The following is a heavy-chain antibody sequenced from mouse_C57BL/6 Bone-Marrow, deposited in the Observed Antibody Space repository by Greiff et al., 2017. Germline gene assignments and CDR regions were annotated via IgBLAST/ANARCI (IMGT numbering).Heavy chain of an antibody. V-gene: IGHV10-3*01. Sequence: EVQRVESGGGLVQPKGSLKLSCAASGFTFNTYAMHWVRQAPGKGLEWVARIRSKSSNYATYYADSVKDRFTISRDDSQSMLYLQMNNLKTEDTAMYYCVRDHYYGSSYVSDYWGQGTTLTVSS. J-gene: IGHJ2*01. CDR3: VRDHYYGSSYVSDY. CDR1: GFTFNTYA. D-gene: IGHD1-1*01. CDR2: IRSKSSNYAT.